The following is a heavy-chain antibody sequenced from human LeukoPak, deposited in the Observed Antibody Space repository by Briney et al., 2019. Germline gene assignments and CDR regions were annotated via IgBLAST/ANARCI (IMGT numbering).Heavy chain of an antibody. D-gene: IGHD2-15*01. CDR2: ISYDGSNK. CDR3: AEEGRMDAVVVAARVSWFDP. J-gene: IGHJ5*02. Sequence: PGRPLRLSCAASGFTFSSYGMHWVRQAPGKGLEWVAVISYDGSNKYYADSVKGRFTISRDNSKNTLYLQMNSLRAEDTAVYYCAEEGRMDAVVVAARVSWFDPWGQGTLVTVSS. CDR1: GFTFSSYG. V-gene: IGHV3-30*18.